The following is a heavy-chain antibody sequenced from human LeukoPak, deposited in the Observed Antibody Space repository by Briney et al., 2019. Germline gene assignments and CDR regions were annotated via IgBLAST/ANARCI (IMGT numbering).Heavy chain of an antibody. CDR2: ISSSSSYT. CDR3: ARGYCSSTSCYVFAFDI. CDR1: GLTFSDYY. J-gene: IGHJ3*02. Sequence: PGGSLRLSCAASGLTFSDYYMSWIRQAPGKGLEWVSYISSSSSYTNYADSVKGRFTISRDNAKNSLYLQMNSLRAEDTAVYYCARGYCSSTSCYVFAFDIWGQGTMATVSS. D-gene: IGHD2-2*01. V-gene: IGHV3-11*06.